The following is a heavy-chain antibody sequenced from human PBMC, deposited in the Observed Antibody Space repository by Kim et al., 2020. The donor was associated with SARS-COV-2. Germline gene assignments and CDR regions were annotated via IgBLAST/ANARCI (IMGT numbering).Heavy chain of an antibody. V-gene: IGHV3-23*01. J-gene: IGHJ3*02. D-gene: IGHD5-12*01. CDR3: AKDVSGYDTNAFDI. Sequence: ADSVKGRFTISRDNSKNTLYLQMNSLRAEDTAVYYCAKDVSGYDTNAFDIWGQGTMVTVSS.